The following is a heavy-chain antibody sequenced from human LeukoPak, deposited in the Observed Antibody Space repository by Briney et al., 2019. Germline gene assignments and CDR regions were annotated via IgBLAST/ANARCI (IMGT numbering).Heavy chain of an antibody. V-gene: IGHV3-7*01. J-gene: IGHJ6*02. D-gene: IGHD4-23*01. CDR3: ARSRITPYYYYGMDV. Sequence: GGSLRLSCAASGFTFSSYSMNWVRQAPGKGLEWVANTKQDGSEKYYVDSVKGRFTISRDNAKNSLYLQMSSLRAEDTAVYYCARSRITPYYYYGMDVWGQGTTVTVSS. CDR2: TKQDGSEK. CDR1: GFTFSSYS.